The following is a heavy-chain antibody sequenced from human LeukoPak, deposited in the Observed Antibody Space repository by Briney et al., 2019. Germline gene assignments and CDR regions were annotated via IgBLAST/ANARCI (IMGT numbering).Heavy chain of an antibody. CDR1: GFTFSSYT. CDR2: INGLRSYI. V-gene: IGHV3-21*04. J-gene: IGHJ6*02. Sequence: GGSLRLSCAASGFTFSSYTMTWVRQAPGKGLEWVSSINGLRSYIDYADSVKGRFTISRDNAKNSLYLQMNSLRAEDTAVYYCARAQLNLVVDFGMDVWGQGTTVTVSS. D-gene: IGHD2-2*01. CDR3: ARAQLNLVVDFGMDV.